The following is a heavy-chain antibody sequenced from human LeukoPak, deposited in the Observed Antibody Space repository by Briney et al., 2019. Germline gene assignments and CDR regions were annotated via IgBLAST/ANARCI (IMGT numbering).Heavy chain of an antibody. Sequence: SETLSLTCTVSGGSISSSFYYWGWIRQPPGKGLEWIGSIYHSGSTYYNPSLKSRVTISVDTSRNQFSLNLSSVTAADTAVYYCARDCSGGSCYSAYWGQGTLVTVSS. V-gene: IGHV4-39*02. D-gene: IGHD2-15*01. CDR2: IYHSGST. J-gene: IGHJ4*02. CDR1: GGSISSSFYY. CDR3: ARDCSGGSCYSAY.